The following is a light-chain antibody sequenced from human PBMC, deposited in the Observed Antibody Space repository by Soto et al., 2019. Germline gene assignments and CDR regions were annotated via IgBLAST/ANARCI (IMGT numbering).Light chain of an antibody. CDR3: QQYGGSPPYT. J-gene: IGKJ2*01. V-gene: IGKV3-20*01. Sequence: EIVLTQSPGTLSLSPGERATLSCRDSRSFSSTYLAWYQQKPGQAPRLLIYGASSRATGIPDRFSGSGSGTDFTLTISRLEPEDFAVYYCQQYGGSPPYTFGLGTKLEIK. CDR1: RSFSSTY. CDR2: GAS.